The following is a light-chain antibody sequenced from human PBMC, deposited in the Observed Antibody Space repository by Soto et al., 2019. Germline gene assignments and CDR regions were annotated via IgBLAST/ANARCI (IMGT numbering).Light chain of an antibody. CDR3: QQYGSSPIT. CDR2: GAS. V-gene: IGKV3-20*01. CDR1: QSVSSSY. J-gene: IGKJ5*01. Sequence: EIVLTQSPGTLSLSPGERATLSCRVSQSVSSSYLAWYQQKPGQAPRLLIHGASSRATGIPDRISGSGSGTDFTLTISRLEPEDFAVYYCQQYGSSPITFGQGTRLEI.